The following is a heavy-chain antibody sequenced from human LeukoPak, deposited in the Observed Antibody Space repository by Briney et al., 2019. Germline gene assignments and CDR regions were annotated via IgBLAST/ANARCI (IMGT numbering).Heavy chain of an antibody. CDR2: IHPGDSDT. CDR1: GYSFNSFW. Sequence: HCESPKLPRQGPGYSFNSFWMGWDPPIPGKGLEGMGIIHPGDSDTRYSPSFQGQVTISADKSISTAYLQWSSLKASDTAMYYCATRDRSSSFDYWGQGTLVTVSS. D-gene: IGHD6-13*01. V-gene: IGHV5-51*01. CDR3: ATRDRSSSFDY. J-gene: IGHJ4*02.